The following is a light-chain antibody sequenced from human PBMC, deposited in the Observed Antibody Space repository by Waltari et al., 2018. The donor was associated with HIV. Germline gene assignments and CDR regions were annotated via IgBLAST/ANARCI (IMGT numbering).Light chain of an antibody. J-gene: IGLJ2*01. CDR2: GKN. V-gene: IGLV3-19*01. CDR1: SLRSYY. Sequence: SSELTQDPAVSVALGQTVRITCQGDSLRSYYASRYQQKPGQAPVLVIYGKNNRPSGIPDRFSGSSSGNTASLTITGAQAEDEADYYCNSRDSSGNHLAFGGGTKLTVL. CDR3: NSRDSSGNHLA.